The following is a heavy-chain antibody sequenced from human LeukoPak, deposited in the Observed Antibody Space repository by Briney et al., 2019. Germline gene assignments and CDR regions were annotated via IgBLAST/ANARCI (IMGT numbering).Heavy chain of an antibody. CDR1: GGSFSGYY. J-gene: IGHJ6*02. Sequence: PSETLSLTCAVYGGSFSGYYWSWIRQPPGKGLEWIGEINHSGSTNYNPSLKSRVTISVDTSKNQFSLKLSSVTAADTAVYYCARGPRVGELRFLEWLPSHYGMDVWGQGTTDTVSS. CDR2: INHSGST. V-gene: IGHV4-34*01. D-gene: IGHD3-3*01. CDR3: ARGPRVGELRFLEWLPSHYGMDV.